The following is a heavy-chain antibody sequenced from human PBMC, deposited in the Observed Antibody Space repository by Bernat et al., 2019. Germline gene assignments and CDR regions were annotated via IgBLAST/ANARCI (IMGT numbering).Heavy chain of an antibody. V-gene: IGHV4-39*01. CDR1: GGSVSITSSY. CDR3: ARRGGVTTDYYYMDV. J-gene: IGHJ6*03. CDR2: VYYSGTT. Sequence: QMQLEESGPGLLKPSETLSLNCSVSGGSVSITSSYWGWVRQPPGEGLERIGTVYYSGTTNYNPSLRSRATISVDTSKNQFSLKLSSVTATDTAVYYCARRGGVTTDYYYMDVWGKGTTVIVS. D-gene: IGHD4-17*01.